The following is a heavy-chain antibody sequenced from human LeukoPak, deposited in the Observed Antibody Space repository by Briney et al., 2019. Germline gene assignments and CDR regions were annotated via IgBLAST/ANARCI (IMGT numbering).Heavy chain of an antibody. Sequence: GGSLRPSCAASGFTFDDYGMSWVRQAPGKGLEWVSGINWNGGSTGYADSVKGRFTISRDNAKNSLYLQMNSLRAEDTALYYCARGDDYGDPLDYWGQGTLVTVSS. CDR3: ARGDDYGDPLDY. CDR2: INWNGGST. V-gene: IGHV3-20*04. D-gene: IGHD4-17*01. CDR1: GFTFDDYG. J-gene: IGHJ4*02.